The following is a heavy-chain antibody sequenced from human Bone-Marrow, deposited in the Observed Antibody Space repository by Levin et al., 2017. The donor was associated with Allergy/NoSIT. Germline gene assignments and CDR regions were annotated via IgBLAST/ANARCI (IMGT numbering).Heavy chain of an antibody. Sequence: GESLKISCKASGYTFTSYGISWVRQAPGQGLEWMGWISAYNGNTNYAQKLQGRVTMTTDTSTSTAYMELRSLRSDDTAVYYCARDLYSSGWGPESRFDAGAFDIWGQGTMVTVSS. CDR2: ISAYNGNT. D-gene: IGHD6-19*01. V-gene: IGHV1-18*01. CDR3: ARDLYSSGWGPESRFDAGAFDI. J-gene: IGHJ3*02. CDR1: GYTFTSYG.